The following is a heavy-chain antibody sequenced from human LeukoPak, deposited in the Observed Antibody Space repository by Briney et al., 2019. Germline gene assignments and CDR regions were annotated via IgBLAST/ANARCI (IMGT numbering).Heavy chain of an antibody. Sequence: ASVKVSCKVSGCTLTELSMHWVRQAPGKGLEWMGGFDPEDGETIYAQKFQGRVTMTDDTSTDTAYMELSSLRSEDTAVYYCATDQRWFGEFPPISYNWFDPWGQGTLVTVSS. D-gene: IGHD3-10*01. CDR1: GCTLTELS. J-gene: IGHJ5*02. CDR2: FDPEDGET. CDR3: ATDQRWFGEFPPISYNWFDP. V-gene: IGHV1-24*01.